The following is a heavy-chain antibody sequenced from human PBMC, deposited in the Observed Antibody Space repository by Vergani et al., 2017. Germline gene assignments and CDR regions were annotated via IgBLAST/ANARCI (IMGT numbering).Heavy chain of an antibody. D-gene: IGHD3-22*01. CDR2: IIPIFGTA. J-gene: IGHJ4*02. CDR3: ATDDVDYYDSSGYYYGNFDY. V-gene: IGHV1-69*01. Sequence: QVQLVQSGAEVKKPGSSVKVSCKASGGTFSSYAISWVRQAPGQGLEWMGGIIPIFGTANYAQKFQGRVTITADESTSTAYMELSSLRSEDTAVYYCATDDVDYYDSSGYYYGNFDYWGQGTLVTVSS. CDR1: GGTFSSYA.